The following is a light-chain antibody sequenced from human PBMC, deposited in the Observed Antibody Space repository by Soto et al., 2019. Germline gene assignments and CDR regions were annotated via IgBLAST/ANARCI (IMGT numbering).Light chain of an antibody. CDR3: QQYNSYST. CDR1: QSIASW. Sequence: DIQMTQSHSTLSASVGDRVTITVRASQSIASWLAWYKQKPGKAPELLIYDASSLESGVPSRLSGSGSGTEFTPTISSMKTDDFATYYCQQYNSYSTFGHGTKVDIK. J-gene: IGKJ1*01. CDR2: DAS. V-gene: IGKV1-5*01.